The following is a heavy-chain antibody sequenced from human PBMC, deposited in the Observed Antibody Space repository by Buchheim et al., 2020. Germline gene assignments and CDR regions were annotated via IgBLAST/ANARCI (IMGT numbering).Heavy chain of an antibody. J-gene: IGHJ6*02. D-gene: IGHD5-18*01. CDR2: ISYDGSNK. CDR1: GFTFSSYA. Sequence: QVQLVESGGGVVQPGRSLRLSCAASGFTFSSYAMHWVRQAPGKGLEWVAVISYDGSNKYYADSVKGRFTISRDTSKNTLYLQMNSLRAEDTAVYYCARESWIQFHNGMDVWGQGTT. CDR3: ARESWIQFHNGMDV. V-gene: IGHV3-30-3*01.